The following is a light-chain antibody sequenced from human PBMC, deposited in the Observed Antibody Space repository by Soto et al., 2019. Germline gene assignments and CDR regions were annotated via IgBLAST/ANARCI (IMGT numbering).Light chain of an antibody. J-gene: IGKJ5*01. CDR1: QTVGRY. CDR2: DAS. V-gene: IGKV3-11*01. CDR3: QQRLHWPIT. Sequence: DIVLTQSPATLSLSPGDRVTLSCRASQTVGRYLSWYQHSPGHGPRLLVYDASNRATGVPARFSGSGSETDFTLTISSLEPEDVAVYYCQQRLHWPITFGQGTRLEIK.